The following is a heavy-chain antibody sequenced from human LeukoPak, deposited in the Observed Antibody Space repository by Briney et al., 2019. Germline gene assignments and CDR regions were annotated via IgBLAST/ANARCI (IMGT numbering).Heavy chain of an antibody. CDR2: INPNSGGT. J-gene: IGHJ6*02. V-gene: IGHV1-2*02. CDR1: GYTFTGYY. Sequence: GASVKVSCKASGYTFTGYYMHGVRQAPGRGGEGMGWINPNSGGTNYAQKFQGRVNMTRDTYISTAYMELSRLRSDDTAVYYCARDLLEGFEELIFLYGLDVWGQGTTVAVSS. D-gene: IGHD3-10*01. CDR3: ARDLLEGFEELIFLYGLDV.